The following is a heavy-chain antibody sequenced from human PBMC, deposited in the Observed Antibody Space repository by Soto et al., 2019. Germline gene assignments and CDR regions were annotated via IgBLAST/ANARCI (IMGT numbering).Heavy chain of an antibody. CDR3: ARNMDYYYGRGSGNGHGV. Sequence: QVQLVRSGAEVKEPGDSVRVSCEASGYTFTAYYIHWVRQAPGQGLEWMGWINPKFGDTTYAQDFQGGVSMTRDMSISTVYMELSSLTSDDTAIYYCARNMDYYYGRGSGNGHGVWGQGTTVTVFS. D-gene: IGHD3-10*02. J-gene: IGHJ6*02. V-gene: IGHV1-2*02. CDR2: INPKFGDT. CDR1: GYTFTAYY.